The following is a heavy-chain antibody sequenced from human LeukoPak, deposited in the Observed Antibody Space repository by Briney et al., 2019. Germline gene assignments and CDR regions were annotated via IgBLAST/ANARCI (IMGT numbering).Heavy chain of an antibody. Sequence: GESLQISCKGSGYSFTSYWIGWVRQVPGKGLEWMGIIYPGDSDTRYSPSFQGQVTISADKSISTAYLQWSSLKASDTAMYYCARPGSSWSPRSDYYGMDVWGQGTTVTVSS. V-gene: IGHV5-51*01. CDR3: ARPGSSWSPRSDYYGMDV. CDR1: GYSFTSYW. CDR2: IYPGDSDT. J-gene: IGHJ6*02. D-gene: IGHD6-13*01.